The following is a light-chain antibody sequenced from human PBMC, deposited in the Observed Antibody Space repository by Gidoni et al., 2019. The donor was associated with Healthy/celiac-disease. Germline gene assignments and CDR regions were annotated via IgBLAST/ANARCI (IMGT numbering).Light chain of an antibody. CDR2: AAS. V-gene: IGKV1-39*01. J-gene: IGKJ4*01. Sequence: DIQMTQSPSSLSASVGDRVTITCRASKSISSYLNWYQQKPGKAPKLLIYAASSLQSGVPSRFSGSGSGTDFTLTISSLQPEDFATYYCQQSDSTLSLTFGGGTKVEIK. CDR1: KSISSY. CDR3: QQSDSTLSLT.